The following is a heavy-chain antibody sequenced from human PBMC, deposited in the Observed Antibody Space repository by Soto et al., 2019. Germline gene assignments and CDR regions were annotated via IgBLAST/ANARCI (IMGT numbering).Heavy chain of an antibody. CDR2: INPSGGST. CDR1: GYTFTSYY. Sequence: ASVKVSCKASGYTFTSYYMHWVRQAPGQGLEWMGIINPSGGSTSYAQKFQGRVTMTRDTSTSTVYMGLSSLRSEDTAVYYCARGYYDSSGYYYACGYWGQGTLVTVSS. V-gene: IGHV1-46*01. J-gene: IGHJ4*02. CDR3: ARGYYDSSGYYYACGY. D-gene: IGHD3-22*01.